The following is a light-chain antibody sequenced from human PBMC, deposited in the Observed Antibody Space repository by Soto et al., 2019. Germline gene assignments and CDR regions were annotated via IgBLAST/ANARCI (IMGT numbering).Light chain of an antibody. Sequence: EIVMTQSPATLSVSPGERATLSCKASQSVSSNLAWYQQKPGQAPRLLIYDASTRATGIPARFSGSGSGTEFTLTISSLQSVDFAVYYCQQYDDWPPITFGPGTKVDIK. J-gene: IGKJ3*01. V-gene: IGKV3-15*01. CDR3: QQYDDWPPIT. CDR2: DAS. CDR1: QSVSSN.